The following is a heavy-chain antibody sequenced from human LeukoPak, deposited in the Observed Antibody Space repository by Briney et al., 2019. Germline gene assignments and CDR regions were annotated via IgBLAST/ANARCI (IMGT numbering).Heavy chain of an antibody. J-gene: IGHJ6*03. CDR1: GYTFTGYY. CDR2: INPNSGGT. V-gene: IGHV1-2*02. Sequence: ASVKVSCKASGYTFTGYYMHWVRQAPGQGLEWMGWINPNSGGTNYAQKFQGRVTMTRDTSISTAYMELSRLRSDDTAVYYCARALPPVGHYYMDVWGKGTTVTVSS. CDR3: ARALPPVGHYYMDV.